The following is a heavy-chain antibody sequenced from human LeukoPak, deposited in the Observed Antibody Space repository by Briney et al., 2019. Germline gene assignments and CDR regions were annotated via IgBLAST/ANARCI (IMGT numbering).Heavy chain of an antibody. CDR1: GGSISNYY. CDR2: IYYSGST. CDR3: ARGYSSWDYYYMDV. D-gene: IGHD6-6*01. V-gene: IGHV4-59*01. Sequence: SETLSLTCTVSGGSISNYYWSWIRQSPGKGLEWIGYIYYSGSTNYNPSLKSRVTISVDTSKNQFSLKLSSVTAADTAVYYCARGYSSWDYYYMDVWGKGTTVTVSS. J-gene: IGHJ6*03.